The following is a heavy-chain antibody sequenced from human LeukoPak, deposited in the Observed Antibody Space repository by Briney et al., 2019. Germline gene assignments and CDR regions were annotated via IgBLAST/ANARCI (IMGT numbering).Heavy chain of an antibody. D-gene: IGHD3-22*01. V-gene: IGHV3-30*02. CDR3: AKVRATYDSSGPWYFDY. Sequence: GGSLRLSCAASGFTFSSYGMHWVHQAPGKGLEWVAFIRYDGSNKYYADSVKGRFTISRDNSKNTLYLQMNSLRAEDTAVYYCAKVRATYDSSGPWYFDYWGQGTLVTVSS. CDR2: IRYDGSNK. J-gene: IGHJ4*02. CDR1: GFTFSSYG.